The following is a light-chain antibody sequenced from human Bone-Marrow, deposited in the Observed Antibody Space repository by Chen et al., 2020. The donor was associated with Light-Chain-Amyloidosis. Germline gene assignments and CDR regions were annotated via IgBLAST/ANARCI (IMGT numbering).Light chain of an antibody. CDR3: QVWDRSSDRPV. Sequence: SYVLTPPSSVSVAPGQTATLAWGGNNIGPTREHWYQQTPGQAPLLVVYDDSDRPSGIPERLSGSNSGNTATLTISRVEAGDEADYYCQVWDRSSDRPVFGGGTKLTVL. CDR1: NIGPTR. CDR2: DDS. J-gene: IGLJ3*02. V-gene: IGLV3-21*02.